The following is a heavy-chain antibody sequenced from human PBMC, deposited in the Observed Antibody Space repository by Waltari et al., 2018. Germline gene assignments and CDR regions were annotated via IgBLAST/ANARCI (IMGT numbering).Heavy chain of an antibody. J-gene: IGHJ4*02. CDR2: IYHSGST. CDR3: ARQRTSSWYVS. V-gene: IGHV4-38-2*01. CDR1: GYSISSGYY. D-gene: IGHD6-13*01. Sequence: QVQLQESGPGLVKPSETLSLTCAVSGYSISSGYYWGWIRQPPGKGLEWIGSIYHSGSTYSNPSLKSRVTISVDTSKNQFSLKLSSVTAADTAVYYCARQRTSSWYVSWGQGTLVTVSS.